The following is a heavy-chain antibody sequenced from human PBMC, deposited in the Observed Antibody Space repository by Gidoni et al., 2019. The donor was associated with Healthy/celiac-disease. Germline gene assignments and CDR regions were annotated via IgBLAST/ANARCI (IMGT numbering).Heavy chain of an antibody. CDR1: GFTMSSYW. J-gene: IGHJ5*02. CDR3: ARAVRVFTHWFDP. D-gene: IGHD3-16*01. CDR2: IKQDGSEK. Sequence: EVQLVESGGGLVQPGGSLRLSCAAHGFTMSSYWMSWVRQAPGKVLEWVANIKQDGSEKYYVDSVKGRFTISRDNAKDSLYLQMNSLSAEDTAVYYCARAVRVFTHWFDPWGQGTLVTVSS. V-gene: IGHV3-7*04.